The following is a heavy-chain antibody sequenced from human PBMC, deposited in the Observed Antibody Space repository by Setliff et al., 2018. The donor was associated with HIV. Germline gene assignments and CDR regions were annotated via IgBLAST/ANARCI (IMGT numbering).Heavy chain of an antibody. CDR2: IYHSGTT. Sequence: PSETLSLTCAVSGYSISSGHYWGWIRQPPGKGLEWIGSIYHSGTTYDNPSLKSRVTISVDTSKNQFSLKLSSVTAADPAVYYCARHGAYEAYYDYMDVWGKGTTVTVSS. V-gene: IGHV4-38-2*01. CDR3: ARHGAYEAYYDYMDV. J-gene: IGHJ6*03. D-gene: IGHD5-12*01. CDR1: GYSISSGHY.